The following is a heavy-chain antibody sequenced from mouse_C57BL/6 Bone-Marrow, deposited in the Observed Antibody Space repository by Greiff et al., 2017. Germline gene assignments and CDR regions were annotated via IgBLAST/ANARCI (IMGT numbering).Heavy chain of an antibody. CDR1: GYTFTSYW. D-gene: IGHD2-3*01. CDR3: ARKGGWPRWYFDV. J-gene: IGHJ1*03. V-gene: IGHV1-52*01. Sequence: VQLQQPGAELVRPGSSVKLSCKASGYTFTSYWMHWVKQRPIQGLEWIGNIDPSDSETHYNQKFKDKATLTVDKSSSTAYMQLSSLTSEDSAVYDCARKGGWPRWYFDVWGTGTTVTVSS. CDR2: IDPSDSET.